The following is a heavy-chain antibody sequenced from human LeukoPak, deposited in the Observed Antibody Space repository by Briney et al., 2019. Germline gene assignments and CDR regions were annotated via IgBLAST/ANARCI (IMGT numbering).Heavy chain of an antibody. J-gene: IGHJ4*02. CDR2: ISAYNGNT. V-gene: IGHV1-18*01. Sequence: GASVKVSCKASGYTFTSYGISWVRQAPGQGLEWMGWISAYNGNTNYAQKRQGRVTMTTDTSTSTAYRELRSLRSDDTAVYYCARVVNRDGDFFDYWGQGTLVTVSS. D-gene: IGHD1-14*01. CDR3: ARVVNRDGDFFDY. CDR1: GYTFTSYG.